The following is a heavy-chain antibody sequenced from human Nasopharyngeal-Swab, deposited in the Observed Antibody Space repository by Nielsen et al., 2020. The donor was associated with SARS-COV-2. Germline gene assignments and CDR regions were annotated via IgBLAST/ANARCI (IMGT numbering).Heavy chain of an antibody. V-gene: IGHV4-34*01. CDR3: ARAGRVGDAYTGLDV. CDR2: INHNERT. CDR1: GFTFSDPA. D-gene: IGHD5-24*01. Sequence: GSLRLSCAASGFTFSDPAIHWIRQPPGKGLEWIGEINHNERTNYNPSLKSRVTISVDTSTNQVSLKLNSLTATDTAVYYCARAGRVGDAYTGLDVWGQGTTVTVSS. J-gene: IGHJ6*02.